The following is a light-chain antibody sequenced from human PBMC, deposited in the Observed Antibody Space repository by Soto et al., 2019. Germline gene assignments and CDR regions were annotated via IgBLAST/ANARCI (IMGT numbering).Light chain of an antibody. CDR1: TFDIGKNY. CDR3: GTWDRSLTYYL. J-gene: IGLJ1*01. Sequence: QSVLTPPPSVSAAPGQKGIISCSGSTFDIGKNYVSWYQHLPGTAPKLIIYDTEKRIAGVPDRFSASKSGTSATLAISGLQTGDEANYFCGTWDRSLTYYLFGTGTKVTVL. V-gene: IGLV1-51*01. CDR2: DTE.